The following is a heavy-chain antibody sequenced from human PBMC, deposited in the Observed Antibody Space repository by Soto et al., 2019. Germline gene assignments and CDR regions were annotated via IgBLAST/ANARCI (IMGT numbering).Heavy chain of an antibody. D-gene: IGHD3-10*01. Sequence: DTLSITCAGYGWSVSDYYCTWIRQPPGKGLEWIGEVNHSGTTSYNPSLKSRVTISVDTSKNQFSLKVNSVTAADTAVYYCARGVVRRVIIQYTSFFDYWGLGTPVNLSS. V-gene: IGHV4-34*01. CDR2: VNHSGTT. CDR3: ARGVVRRVIIQYTSFFDY. J-gene: IGHJ4*02. CDR1: GWSVSDYY.